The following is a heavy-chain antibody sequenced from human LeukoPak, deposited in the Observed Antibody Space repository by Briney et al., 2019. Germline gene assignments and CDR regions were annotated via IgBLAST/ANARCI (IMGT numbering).Heavy chain of an antibody. Sequence: GRSLRLSCAASGFTFDDYAMHWVRQAPGKGLEWVSAINWNGGGTDYADSVKGRFTIFRDNAKNSLYLQLSSLRPEDTALYYCAKHLTATNTYIFFGLDVWGRGTSVTVSS. CDR2: INWNGGGT. CDR3: AKHLTATNTYIFFGLDV. J-gene: IGHJ6*02. V-gene: IGHV3-9*01. CDR1: GFTFDDYA. D-gene: IGHD1-26*01.